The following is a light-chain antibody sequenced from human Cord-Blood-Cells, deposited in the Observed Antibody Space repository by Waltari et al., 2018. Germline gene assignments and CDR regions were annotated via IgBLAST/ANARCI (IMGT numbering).Light chain of an antibody. CDR2: AAS. Sequence: IQMTQSPLALSPSSADSLSITCRASQGISYYLAWFQQKPGKAPKSLIYAASSLQSGVPSKFSGRGSGTDFTLTISSLQPEDFATYYCQQYNSYPITFGQGTRLEIK. CDR1: QGISYY. J-gene: IGKJ5*01. CDR3: QQYNSYPIT. V-gene: IGKV1-16*02.